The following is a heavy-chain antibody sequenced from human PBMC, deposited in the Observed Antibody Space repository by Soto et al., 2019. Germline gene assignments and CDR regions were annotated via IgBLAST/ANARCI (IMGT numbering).Heavy chain of an antibody. V-gene: IGHV4-59*01. CDR3: ARGNAFDI. CDR1: GDSIGSYY. CDR2: IYYTDST. J-gene: IGHJ3*02. Sequence: SETLSLTCTISGDSIGSYYYSWIRQPPGTGLEWIGYIYYTDSTNYNPSLKSRVTISVDKSKNQFSLRLTSVTAADTAVYFCARGNAFDIWGQGTLVTVSS.